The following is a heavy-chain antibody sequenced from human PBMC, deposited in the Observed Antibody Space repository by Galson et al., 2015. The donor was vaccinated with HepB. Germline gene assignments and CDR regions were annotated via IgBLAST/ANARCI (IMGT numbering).Heavy chain of an antibody. CDR1: GFTFSSYW. D-gene: IGHD2-15*01. CDR2: IKQDGSEK. V-gene: IGHV3-7*03. J-gene: IGHJ3*02. CDR3: ARAVVVATPHQLVRANPNDAVDI. Sequence: SLRLSCAASGFTFSSYWMSWVRQAPGKGLEWVANIKQDGSEKYYVDSVKGRFTISRDNAKNSLYLQMNSLRAEDTAVYYCARAVVVATPHQLVRANPNDAVDIWGQGTMVTVSS.